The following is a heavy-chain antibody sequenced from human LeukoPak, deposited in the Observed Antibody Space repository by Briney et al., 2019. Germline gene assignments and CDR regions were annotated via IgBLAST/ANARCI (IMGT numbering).Heavy chain of an antibody. J-gene: IGHJ3*02. CDR2: IYYSGST. CDR1: GGSISSYF. D-gene: IGHD3-9*01. Sequence: SETLSLTCTVSGGSISSYFWSWIRQPPGKGLEWIGYIYYSGSTNYNFSLKSRVTISVDTSKNQFSLKLSSVTAADTAVYYCARRYFDWSDAFDIWGQGTMVTVSS. CDR3: ARRYFDWSDAFDI. V-gene: IGHV4-59*08.